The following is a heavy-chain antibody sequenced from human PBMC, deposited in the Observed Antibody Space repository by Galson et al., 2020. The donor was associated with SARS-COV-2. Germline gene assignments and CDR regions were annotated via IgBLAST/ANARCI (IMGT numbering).Heavy chain of an antibody. CDR3: AREGYYGSGSYYNVGNWFDP. CDR2: IYYSGST. J-gene: IGHJ5*02. CDR1: GGSISSGGYY. V-gene: IGHV4-31*03. Sequence: ASETLSLTCTVSGGSISSGGYYWSWIRQHPGKGLEWIVYIYYSGSTYYNPSLKSRVTISVDTSKNQFSLKLSSVTAADTAVYYCAREGYYGSGSYYNVGNWFDPWGQGTLVTVSS. D-gene: IGHD3-10*01.